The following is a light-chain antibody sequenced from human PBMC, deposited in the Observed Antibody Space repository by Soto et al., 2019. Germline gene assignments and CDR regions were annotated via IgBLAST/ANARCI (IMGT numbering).Light chain of an antibody. J-gene: IGLJ2*01. CDR2: EVI. CDR3: SSYTSSITLK. CDR1: SSDVGDFNY. Sequence: QSVLTQPASVSGSPGQSITISCTGTSSDVGDFNYVSWYQQHPGKAPKLLINEVIKRPSGISDRFSGSKSGNPASLTISGLQTEDEADYYCSSYTSSITLKFGGAPKVTVL. V-gene: IGLV2-14*03.